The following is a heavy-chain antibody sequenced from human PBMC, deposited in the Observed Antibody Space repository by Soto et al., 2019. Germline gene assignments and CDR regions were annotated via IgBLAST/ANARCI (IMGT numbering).Heavy chain of an antibody. CDR1: GFTVSSNY. V-gene: IGHV3-11*05. J-gene: IGHJ3*02. CDR2: ISGDSRAT. Sequence: VQLVESGGGLVQPGGSLRLSCAASGFTVSSNYMSWVRQAPGKGLEWLSYISGDSRATNHADSVKGRFTVSRDNAKNSLYLQMNSLRAEDTAVYYCATGQQVRMADIWGQGTMVTVSS. CDR3: ATGQQVRMADI. D-gene: IGHD6-13*01.